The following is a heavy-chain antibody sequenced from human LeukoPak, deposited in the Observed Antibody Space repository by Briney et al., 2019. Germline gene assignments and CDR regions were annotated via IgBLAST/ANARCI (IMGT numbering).Heavy chain of an antibody. CDR1: GDSLSSNSAA. CDR2: TYYRSKWYK. Sequence: SRTLSLTCALSGDSLSSNSAAWNCTRQSPWRGLEWLGSTYYRSKWYKEYAVSVKSRRTISPGTTRNQFSLQLISVTPEDTAVYYCARAATYDIVSLFDPWGQGTLVTVSS. CDR3: ARAATYDIVSLFDP. D-gene: IGHD5/OR15-5a*01. V-gene: IGHV6-1*01. J-gene: IGHJ5*02.